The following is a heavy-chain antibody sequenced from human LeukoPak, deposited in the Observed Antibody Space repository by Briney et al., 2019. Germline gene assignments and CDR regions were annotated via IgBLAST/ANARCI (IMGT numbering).Heavy chain of an antibody. CDR1: GYTFTNHA. Sequence: ASVKVSCKASGYTFTNHAMHWVRQAPGQGLEWMGWISVYNGNTNYAQMLQGRVTMTTDTSTSTAYMELRSLRSDDTAMYYCARWGLAGNWFDPWGQGTLVIVSS. D-gene: IGHD7-27*01. V-gene: IGHV1-18*01. CDR2: ISVYNGNT. J-gene: IGHJ5*02. CDR3: ARWGLAGNWFDP.